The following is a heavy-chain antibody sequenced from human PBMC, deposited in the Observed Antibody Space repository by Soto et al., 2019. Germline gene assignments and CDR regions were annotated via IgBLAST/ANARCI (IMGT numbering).Heavy chain of an antibody. CDR2: IYYSGST. J-gene: IGHJ5*02. CDR3: ARGSPPYNRGWSFDP. V-gene: IGHV4-61*01. D-gene: IGHD1-20*01. CDR1: GGSVSSGSYY. Sequence: SETLSLTCTVSGGSVSSGSYYWSWIRQPPGKGLEWIGYIYYSGSTNYNPSLKSRVTISVDTSKNQFSLKLSSVTAADTAVYYCARGSPPYNRGWSFDPWGQGTLVTVSS.